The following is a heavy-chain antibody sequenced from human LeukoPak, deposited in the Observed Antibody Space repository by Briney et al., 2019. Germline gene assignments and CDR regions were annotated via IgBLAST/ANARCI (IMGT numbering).Heavy chain of an antibody. CDR3: ARDDSRGQRGKVGAFDY. CDR2: FDPEDGET. Sequence: GASVKVSCKVSGYTLTELSMHWVRQAPGKGLEWMGGFDPEDGETIYAQKFQGRVTMTRNTSISTAYMELSSLRSEDTAVYYCARDDSRGQRGKVGAFDYWGQGTLVTVSS. J-gene: IGHJ4*02. V-gene: IGHV1-24*01. CDR1: GYTLTELS. D-gene: IGHD1-26*01.